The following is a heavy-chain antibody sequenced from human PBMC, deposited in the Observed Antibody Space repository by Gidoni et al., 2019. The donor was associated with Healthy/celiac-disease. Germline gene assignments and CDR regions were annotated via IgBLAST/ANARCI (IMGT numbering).Heavy chain of an antibody. D-gene: IGHD3-22*01. CDR3: ARHWGGYYYEVDY. CDR2: IYYSGST. J-gene: IGHJ4*02. CDR1: GGSIRSSSYY. V-gene: IGHV4-39*01. Sequence: QLQLQESGPGLVKPSETLSLTCTVSGGSIRSSSYYCGWIRQPPGKGLEWIGSIYYSGSTYYNPSLKSRVTISGDTSKNKFSLKLSSVTAADTAVYYCARHWGGYYYEVDYWGQGTLVTVSS.